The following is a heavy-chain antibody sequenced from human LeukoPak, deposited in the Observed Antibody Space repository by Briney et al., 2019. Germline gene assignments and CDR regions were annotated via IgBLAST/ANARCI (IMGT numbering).Heavy chain of an antibody. CDR3: TRAYTQLGFDP. CDR1: GFTFGDYA. J-gene: IGHJ5*02. V-gene: IGHV3-49*03. Sequence: PGGSLRLSCTASGFTFGDYAMSWFRQAPGTGLEWVGFIRSKAYGGTTEYAASVRGRFTISRDDSKSIAYLQMNSLKTEDTAVYYCTRAYTQLGFDPWGQGTLVTVSS. D-gene: IGHD2-2*01. CDR2: IRSKAYGGTT.